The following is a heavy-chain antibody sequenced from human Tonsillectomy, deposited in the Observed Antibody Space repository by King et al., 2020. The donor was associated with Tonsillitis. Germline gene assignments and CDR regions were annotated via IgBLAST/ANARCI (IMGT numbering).Heavy chain of an antibody. CDR2: INPSGGST. V-gene: IGHV1-46*01. CDR1: GYTFTRYY. J-gene: IGHJ4*02. Sequence: VQLVQSGAEVKKPGASVKVSCKASGYTFTRYYIHWVRQAPGQGLEWMGIINPSGGSTNYAQKFQGRFTMTRDTSTSTVYMELSSLRSEDTAVYYCARTGQRDIVVVAAAMPEDYWGQGTLVTVSS. D-gene: IGHD2-2*01. CDR3: ARTGQRDIVVVAAAMPEDY.